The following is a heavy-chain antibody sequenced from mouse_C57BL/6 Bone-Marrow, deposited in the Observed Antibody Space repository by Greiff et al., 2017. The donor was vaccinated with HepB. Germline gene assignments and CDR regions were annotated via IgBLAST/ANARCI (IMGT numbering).Heavy chain of an antibody. CDR2: ISGGGGNT. CDR1: GFTFSSYT. Sequence: DVKLVESGGGLVKPGGSLKLSCAASGFTFSSYTMSWVRQTPEKRLEWVATISGGGGNTYYPDSVKGRFTISRDNAKNTLYLQMSSLRSEDTALYYCARHRRETYGNFPWFAYWGQGTLVTVSA. D-gene: IGHD2-1*01. J-gene: IGHJ3*01. V-gene: IGHV5-9*01. CDR3: ARHRRETYGNFPWFAY.